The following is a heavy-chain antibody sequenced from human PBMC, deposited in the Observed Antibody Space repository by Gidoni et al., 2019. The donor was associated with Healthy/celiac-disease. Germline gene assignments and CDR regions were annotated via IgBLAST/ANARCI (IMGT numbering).Heavy chain of an antibody. CDR2: ISWNSGSI. Sequence: EVQLVESGGGLVQRVRSLRPSCAASGFTFDDYAMHWVRQAPGKGLEWVSVISWNSGSIGYADSVKGRFTISRDNAKNSLYLQMNSLRAEDTALYYCAKGSAVAVFFDYWGQGTLVTVSS. V-gene: IGHV3-9*01. CDR3: AKGSAVAVFFDY. CDR1: GFTFDDYA. J-gene: IGHJ4*02. D-gene: IGHD6-19*01.